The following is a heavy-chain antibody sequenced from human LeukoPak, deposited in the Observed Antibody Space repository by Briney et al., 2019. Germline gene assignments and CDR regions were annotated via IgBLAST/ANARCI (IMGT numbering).Heavy chain of an antibody. D-gene: IGHD5-12*01. J-gene: IGHJ4*02. CDR2: IYYSGST. Sequence: SETLSLTCTVSGGSVSSYYWSWIRQPPGKGLEWIGYIYYSGSTNYNPSLKSRVTISVDTSKNQFSLKLSSVTAADTAVYYCARVSYGGYRYYFDYWGQGTLVTVSS. V-gene: IGHV4-59*02. CDR3: ARVSYGGYRYYFDY. CDR1: GGSVSSYY.